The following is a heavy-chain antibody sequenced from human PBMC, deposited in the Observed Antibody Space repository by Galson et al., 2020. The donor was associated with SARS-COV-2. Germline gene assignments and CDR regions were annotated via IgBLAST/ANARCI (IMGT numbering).Heavy chain of an antibody. D-gene: IGHD6-19*01. J-gene: IGHJ4*02. CDR2: IYTSGST. CDR1: GGSISSGSYY. CDR3: ARDPPGIAVAGTEY. Sequence: SETLSLTCTVSGGSISSGSYYWSWIRQPAGKGLEWIGRIYTSGSTNYNPSLKSRVTISVDTSKNQFSLKLSSVTAADTAVYYCARDPPGIAVAGTEYWGQGTLVGVSS. V-gene: IGHV4-61*02.